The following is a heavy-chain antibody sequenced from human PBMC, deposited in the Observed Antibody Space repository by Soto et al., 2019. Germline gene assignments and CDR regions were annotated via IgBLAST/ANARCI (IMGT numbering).Heavy chain of an antibody. CDR3: AKAYSTGWSEGYFDY. V-gene: IGHV3-23*01. J-gene: IGHJ4*02. CDR2: ISGTYGT. D-gene: IGHD6-19*01. CDR1: GFTFSSYA. Sequence: GGSLRLSCAASGFTFSSYAMGWFRQAPGKGPEWVSSISGTYGTHYADSVRGRFTISTDNSKSTLYLHMNSLRAEDTSLYYCAKAYSTGWSEGYFDYWGQGTLVTVSS.